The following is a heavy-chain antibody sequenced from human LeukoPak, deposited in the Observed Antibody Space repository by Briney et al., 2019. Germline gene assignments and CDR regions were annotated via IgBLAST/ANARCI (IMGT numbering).Heavy chain of an antibody. CDR3: ARQMSAWSGYDFWSGRHYGMDV. J-gene: IGHJ6*02. CDR2: IYYSGST. V-gene: IGHV4-59*08. Sequence: SGTLSLTCTVSGGSISSYYWSWIRQPPGKGLEWIGYIYYSGSTNYNPSLKSRVTISVDTSKNQFSLKLSSVTAADTAVYYCARQMSAWSGYDFWSGRHYGMDVWGQGTTVTVSS. CDR1: GGSISSYY. D-gene: IGHD3-3*01.